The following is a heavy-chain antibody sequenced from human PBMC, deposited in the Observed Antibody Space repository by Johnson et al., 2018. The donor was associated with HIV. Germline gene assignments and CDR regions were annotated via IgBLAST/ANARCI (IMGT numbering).Heavy chain of an antibody. CDR1: GFTFSSYA. D-gene: IGHD6-19*01. V-gene: IGHV3-23*01. CDR2: ISGRGGST. CDR3: ARRGGSGWSAFDV. Sequence: VQLIESGGGLVQPGGSLRLSCAASGFTFSSYAMTWVRQAPGKGLEWVSSISGRGGSTFSADSVKGRFTISRDNSKNTLYLQMNSLRAEDTALYYCARRGGSGWSAFDVWGQGTMVTVSS. J-gene: IGHJ3*01.